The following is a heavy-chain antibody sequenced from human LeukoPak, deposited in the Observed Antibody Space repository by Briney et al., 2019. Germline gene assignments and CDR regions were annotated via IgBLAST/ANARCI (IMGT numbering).Heavy chain of an antibody. CDR1: GYSISRRSSY. CDR2: AYWTGTP. J-gene: IGHJ4*01. Sequence: PSETLSLTCSVSGYSISRRSSYWTWIRQPAGRGLEWIGRAYWTGTPNYNPSLKSRVTMSVDTSKNHFSLTLNSVTAADTALYFCARGLQERDIIRGFDLWGPGILVTVSS. D-gene: IGHD3-10*01. CDR3: ARGLQERDIIRGFDL. V-gene: IGHV4-61*02.